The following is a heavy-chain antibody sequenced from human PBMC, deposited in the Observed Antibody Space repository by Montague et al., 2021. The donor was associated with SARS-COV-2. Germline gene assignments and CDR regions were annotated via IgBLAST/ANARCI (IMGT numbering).Heavy chain of an antibody. CDR3: ARIWGATRGDAFDI. CDR1: GFSLSTSGMC. J-gene: IGHJ3*02. V-gene: IGHV2-70*01. CDR2: IDWDDDK. Sequence: VNPTQTLTLTCTFSGFSLSTSGMCVSWIRQPPGKALEWLALIDWDDDKYYSTSLKTRLTISKDTSKNQVVLTMTNMDPVDTATYYCARIWGATRGDAFDIWGQGTMVTVSS. D-gene: IGHD1-26*01.